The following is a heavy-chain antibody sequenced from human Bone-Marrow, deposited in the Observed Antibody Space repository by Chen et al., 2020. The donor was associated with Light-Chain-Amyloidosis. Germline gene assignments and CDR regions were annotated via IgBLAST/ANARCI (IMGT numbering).Heavy chain of an antibody. J-gene: IGHJ4*02. CDR3: ARRRDGYNFDY. V-gene: IGHV5-51*01. D-gene: IGHD5-12*01. CDR2: IYPDDSDA. Sequence: ISCKGSGYTFPNYWIGWVRQMPGKGLEWMGVIYPDDSDARYSPPFEGQVTISADKSITTAYLQWRSLKASDTAMYYCARRRDGYNFDYWGQGTLVTVSS. CDR1: GYTFPNYW.